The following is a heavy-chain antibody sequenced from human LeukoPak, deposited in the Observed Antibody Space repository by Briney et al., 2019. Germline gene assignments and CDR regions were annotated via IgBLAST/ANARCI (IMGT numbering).Heavy chain of an antibody. V-gene: IGHV1-8*01. CDR3: ARAASYSSSGKTRKNYYFDY. D-gene: IGHD6-13*01. CDR2: MNPNSGNT. Sequence: ASVKVSCKASGYTFTSYDINWVRQATGQGLEWMGWMNPNSGNTGYAQKFQGRVTMTRNTSISTAYMELSSLRSEDTAVYYCARAASYSSSGKTRKNYYFDYWGQGTLVTVSS. J-gene: IGHJ4*02. CDR1: GYTFTSYD.